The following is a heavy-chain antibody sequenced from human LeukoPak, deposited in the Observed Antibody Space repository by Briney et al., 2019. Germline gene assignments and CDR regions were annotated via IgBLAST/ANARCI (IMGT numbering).Heavy chain of an antibody. V-gene: IGHV1-18*01. CDR1: GYTFTSYG. D-gene: IGHD6-19*01. CDR3: AIQWLATQGYYFDY. J-gene: IGHJ4*02. Sequence: ASVKVSCKASGYTFTSYGISWVRQAPGQGLEWMGWISAYNGNTNYAQKLQGRVTMTTDTSTSTAYMELRSLRSDDTAVHYCAIQWLATQGYYFDYWGQGTLVTVSS. CDR2: ISAYNGNT.